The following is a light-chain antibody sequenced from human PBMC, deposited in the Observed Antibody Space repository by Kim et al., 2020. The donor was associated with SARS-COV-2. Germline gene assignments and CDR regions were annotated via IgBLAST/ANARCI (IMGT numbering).Light chain of an antibody. Sequence: DIQMTQSPSSLSASVGDRVTITCQASHDISTYINWYQQKSGKAPQVLIYDTSNLETGVPSKFSGSGSGTYFTFTISNLQPEDIATYYCQQYDSVPYTFGQGTKLEIK. CDR3: QQYDSVPYT. CDR1: HDISTY. V-gene: IGKV1-33*01. J-gene: IGKJ2*01. CDR2: DTS.